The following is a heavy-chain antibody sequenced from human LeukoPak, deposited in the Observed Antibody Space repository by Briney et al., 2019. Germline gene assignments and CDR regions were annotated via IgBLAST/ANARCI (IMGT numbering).Heavy chain of an antibody. Sequence: SVTVSCKASGGTFSSYAISWVRQAPGQGLEWMGRIIPILGIANYAQKFQGRVTITADKSTSTAYMELSSLRSEDTAVYYCARDPPLYYDSSGYTLDYWGQGTLVTVSS. CDR2: IIPILGIA. D-gene: IGHD3-22*01. CDR3: ARDPPLYYDSSGYTLDY. J-gene: IGHJ4*02. V-gene: IGHV1-69*04. CDR1: GGTFSSYA.